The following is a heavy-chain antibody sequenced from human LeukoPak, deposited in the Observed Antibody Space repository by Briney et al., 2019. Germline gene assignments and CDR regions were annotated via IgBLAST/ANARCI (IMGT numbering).Heavy chain of an antibody. Sequence: GASVKVSCKASGYTFTSYDINWVRQATGQGLEWMGWMNPNSGNTGYAQKFQGRVTMTRNTSISTAYMELSSLRSEDTAVYYCARVGAVADNYYYYGMDVWGRGTTVTVSS. V-gene: IGHV1-8*01. J-gene: IGHJ6*02. D-gene: IGHD6-19*01. CDR2: MNPNSGNT. CDR1: GYTFTSYD. CDR3: ARVGAVADNYYYYGMDV.